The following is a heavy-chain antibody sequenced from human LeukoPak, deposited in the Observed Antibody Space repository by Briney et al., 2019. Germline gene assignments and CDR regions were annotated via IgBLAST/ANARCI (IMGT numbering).Heavy chain of an antibody. Sequence: AESLRLSCAASGFTFSSYAMSWVRQPPGKGLEWVSSISGSGGSTYYADSVKGRFTTSSDNSKNTMYLQTNSLRAEDTAVYYWAKGPTYYDFAWGQGTLVTVSS. V-gene: IGHV3-23*01. J-gene: IGHJ5*02. CDR1: GFTFSSYA. CDR2: ISGSGGST. D-gene: IGHD3-3*01. CDR3: AKGPTYYDFA.